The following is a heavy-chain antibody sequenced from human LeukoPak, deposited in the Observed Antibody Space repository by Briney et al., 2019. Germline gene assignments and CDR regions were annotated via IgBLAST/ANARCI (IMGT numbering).Heavy chain of an antibody. Sequence: ASVKVSCKASGYTFTSYYMHWVRQAPGQGLEWMGIINLSGGSTSYAQKFQGRVTMTRDTSTSTVYMELSSLRSEDTAVYYCARDAIHYDFWSGYHEYYFDYWGQGTLVTVSS. CDR3: ARDAIHYDFWSGYHEYYFDY. J-gene: IGHJ4*02. CDR2: INLSGGST. D-gene: IGHD3-3*01. CDR1: GYTFTSYY. V-gene: IGHV1-46*03.